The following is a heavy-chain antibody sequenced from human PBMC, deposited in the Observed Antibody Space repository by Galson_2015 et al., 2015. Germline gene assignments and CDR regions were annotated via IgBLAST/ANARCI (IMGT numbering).Heavy chain of an antibody. V-gene: IGHV3-30*03. D-gene: IGHD3-16*01. CDR2: ISYDGTNK. CDR3: ASRLWGLALGFDY. J-gene: IGHJ4*02. Sequence: SLRLSCAASGFTFSYYGMHWVRQAPGKGLEWVAVISYDGTNKYYADSVKGRFTISRDNSENTVYLQMTSLRAEDTAVYYCASRLWGLALGFDYWGQGTLVTVSS. CDR1: GFTFSYYG.